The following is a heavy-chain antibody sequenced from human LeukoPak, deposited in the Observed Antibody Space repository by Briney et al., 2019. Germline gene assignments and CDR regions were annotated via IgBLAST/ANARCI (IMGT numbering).Heavy chain of an antibody. D-gene: IGHD6-13*01. CDR1: GFTFSSYS. CDR3: ARRIAGTATGGYFEP. J-gene: IGHJ2*01. Sequence: GGSLRLSCAASGFTFSSYSMSWVRQAPGKGLEWVSSISDDSNYIYYADSVEGRFTISRDNAKNSLYLQMNSLRAEDTAVYYCARRIAGTATGGYFEPWGRGTLVSVSS. V-gene: IGHV3-21*01. CDR2: ISDDSNYI.